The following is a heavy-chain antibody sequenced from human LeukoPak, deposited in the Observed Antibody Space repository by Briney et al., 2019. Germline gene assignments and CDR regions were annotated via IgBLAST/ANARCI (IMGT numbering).Heavy chain of an antibody. V-gene: IGHV1-18*04. D-gene: IGHD3-9*01. CDR3: ARVPATYDILTGYADY. J-gene: IGHJ4*02. CDR1: GYTFTGYY. Sequence: ASVKVSCKASGYTFTGYYMHWVRQAPGQGLEWMGWISAYNGNTNYAQKLQGRVTMTTDTSTSTAYMELRSLRSDDTAVYYCARVPATYDILTGYADYWGQGTLVTVSS. CDR2: ISAYNGNT.